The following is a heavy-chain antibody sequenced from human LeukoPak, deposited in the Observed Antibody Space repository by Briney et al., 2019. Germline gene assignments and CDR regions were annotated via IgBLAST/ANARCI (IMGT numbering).Heavy chain of an antibody. CDR1: GFTFTSYY. D-gene: IGHD3/OR15-3a*01. J-gene: IGHJ4*02. V-gene: IGHV3-74*01. CDR2: ISGDGSNT. CDR3: ARLRGLVMWY. Sequence: PGGSLRLSCAASGFTFTSYYMHWVRQAPGKGLVWVSRISGDGSNTIYADSVKGRFTISRDNAKNTVYLQMNSLRAEDTAVYYCARLRGLVMWYWGQGTLVTVSS.